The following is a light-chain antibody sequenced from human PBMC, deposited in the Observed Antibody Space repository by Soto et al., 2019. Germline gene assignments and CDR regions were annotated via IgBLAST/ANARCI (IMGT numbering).Light chain of an antibody. CDR2: EVT. CDR1: SGDVGGYDY. CDR3: SSYAGRTLYV. V-gene: IGLV2-8*01. Sequence: QSALTQPPSASGSPGQSVTISCTGTSGDVGGYDYLSWYQQRPGKAPKLLIHEVTKRPSGVPDRFSGSKSGNTASLTVSGLQAEDEADYYCSSYAGRTLYVFGTGTKAPS. J-gene: IGLJ1*01.